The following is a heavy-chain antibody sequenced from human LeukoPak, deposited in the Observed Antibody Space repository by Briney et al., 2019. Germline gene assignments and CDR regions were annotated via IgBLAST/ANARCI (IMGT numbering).Heavy chain of an antibody. CDR2: ISSRSSSI. V-gene: IGHV3-48*01. CDR3: VRGGAARPDI. D-gene: IGHD6-6*01. CDR1: GFTFSNYG. J-gene: IGHJ3*02. Sequence: GGSLRLSCAASGFTFSNYGMNWDRQAPGKGLEWVSYISSRSSSIDYADSVRGRFTISRDNARNSLYLQMNSLRAEDTAVYYCVRGGAARPDIWGQGTMVIVSS.